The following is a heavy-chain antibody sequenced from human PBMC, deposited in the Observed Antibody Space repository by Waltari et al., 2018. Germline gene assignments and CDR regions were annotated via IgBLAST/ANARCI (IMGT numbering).Heavy chain of an antibody. CDR1: GGSISSSSYY. V-gene: IGHV4-39*07. CDR2: IYYSGGT. Sequence: QLQLQESGPGLVKPSETLSLTCTVSGGSISSSSYYWGWIRQPPGKGLEWIGSIYYSGGTYYNPSLKSRVTISVDTSKNQFSLKLSSVTAADTAVYYCARLGRGSGWDYFDYWGQGTLVTVSS. CDR3: ARLGRGSGWDYFDY. D-gene: IGHD6-19*01. J-gene: IGHJ4*02.